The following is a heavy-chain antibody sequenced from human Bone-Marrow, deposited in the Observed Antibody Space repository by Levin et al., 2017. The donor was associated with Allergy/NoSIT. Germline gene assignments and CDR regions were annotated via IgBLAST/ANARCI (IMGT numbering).Heavy chain of an antibody. CDR1: GGTFSSFA. D-gene: IGHD3-16*01. CDR3: ARETLGIGV. V-gene: IGHV3-48*01. CDR2: LSNTGTTI. J-gene: IGHJ6*02. Sequence: SCKASGGTFSSFAISWVRQAPGKGLEWVSYLSNTGTTIYYADSVKGRFTISRDHATNSVFLQMNRLRAEDTATYYCARETLGIGVWGQGTTVTVSS.